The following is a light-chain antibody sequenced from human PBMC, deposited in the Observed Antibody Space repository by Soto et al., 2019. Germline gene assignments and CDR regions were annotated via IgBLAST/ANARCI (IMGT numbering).Light chain of an antibody. CDR2: EVS. CDR1: SSDVGGYAY. V-gene: IGLV2-14*01. CDR3: SSYTSSTTPV. Sequence: QSALTQPASVSGSPGQSITISCTGTSSDVGGYAYVSWYQQYPGKAPKLVISEVSKRPSGVSHRFSGSRSGNTASLTISGLQAEDEADYYCSSYTSSTTPVFSGGTKVTVL. J-gene: IGLJ2*01.